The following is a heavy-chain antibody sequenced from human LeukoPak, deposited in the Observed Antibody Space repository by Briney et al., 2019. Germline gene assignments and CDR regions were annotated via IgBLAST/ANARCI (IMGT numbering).Heavy chain of an antibody. CDR3: ARGSGSYYPDY. Sequence: GGSLRLSCAVSGFTFSDYYMSWIRQAPGMGLEWVSSISTSGSNIYYSDSVKGRFTISRDNAKNSLYLQMNSLRAEDTAVYYCARGSGSYYPDYWGQGTLVTVSS. CDR2: ISTSGSNI. V-gene: IGHV3-11*01. CDR1: GFTFSDYY. J-gene: IGHJ4*02. D-gene: IGHD3-10*01.